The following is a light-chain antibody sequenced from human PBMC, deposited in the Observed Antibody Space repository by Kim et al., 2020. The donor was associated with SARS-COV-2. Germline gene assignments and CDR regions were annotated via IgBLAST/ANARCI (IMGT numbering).Light chain of an antibody. CDR3: QQYNNWPPYI. V-gene: IGKV3-15*01. CDR1: QSVSSN. J-gene: IGKJ2*01. CDR2: DAS. Sequence: VSPGERAALSGRASQSVSSNLAWYQQRPGQAPRLLIYDASTRATGIPARFSGYGSGTEFTLTISSLQSEDFAVYYCQQYNNWPPYIFGQGTKLEI.